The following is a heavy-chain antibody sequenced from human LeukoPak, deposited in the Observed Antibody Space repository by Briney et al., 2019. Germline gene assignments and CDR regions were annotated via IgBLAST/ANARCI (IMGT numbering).Heavy chain of an antibody. CDR2: ISWNSGSI. D-gene: IGHD3-9*01. Sequence: SLRLSCAASGFTFDDYAMHWVRQAPGKGLEWVSGISWNSGSIGYADSVKGRFTISRDNAKNSLYLQMNSLRAEDTALYYCAKDTTGSEDPTAGLDYWGQGTLVTVSS. V-gene: IGHV3-9*01. J-gene: IGHJ4*02. CDR1: GFTFDDYA. CDR3: AKDTTGSEDPTAGLDY.